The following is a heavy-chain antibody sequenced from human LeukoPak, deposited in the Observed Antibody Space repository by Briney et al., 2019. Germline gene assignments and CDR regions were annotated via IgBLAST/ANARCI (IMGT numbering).Heavy chain of an antibody. Sequence: SETLSLTCTVSGASVSSASYWTWIRQPPGKGVEWIAHIYNGVNTNYNPSLKSRVTISVDTSKSQFSLRLNSVTAADTAVYYCARSRAFNSGAFDPWGQGSLVTVSS. CDR3: ARSRAFNSGAFDP. CDR2: IYNGVNT. V-gene: IGHV4-61*01. D-gene: IGHD1-26*01. J-gene: IGHJ5*02. CDR1: GASVSSASY.